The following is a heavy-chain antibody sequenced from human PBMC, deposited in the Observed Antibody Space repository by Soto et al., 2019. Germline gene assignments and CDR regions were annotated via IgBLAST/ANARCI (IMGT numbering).Heavy chain of an antibody. J-gene: IGHJ4*02. CDR3: ARGVVPAANDY. Sequence: PSETLSLTCTVSGGSISSYYWGWIRQTPGKGLEXXGXVYXVXXXNXXPSLKSRVTISVDTSKNQFSLKLSSVTAADTAVYYCARGVVPAANDYWGQGTLVTVSS. D-gene: IGHD2-2*01. CDR2: VYXVXXX. V-gene: IGHV4-59*01. CDR1: GGSISSYY.